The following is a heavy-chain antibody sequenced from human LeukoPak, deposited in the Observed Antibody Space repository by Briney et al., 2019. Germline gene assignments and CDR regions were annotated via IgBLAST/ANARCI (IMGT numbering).Heavy chain of an antibody. CDR1: GFTLSSYW. Sequence: GGSLRLSCAASGFTLSSYWMSWVRQAPGKGLEWVANIKQDGSEKYYVDSVKGRFTISRDNAKNSLYLQMNSLRAEDTAVYYCAREDPAYVRWFDPWGQGTLVTVSS. D-gene: IGHD5-18*01. V-gene: IGHV3-7*01. CDR2: IKQDGSEK. J-gene: IGHJ5*02. CDR3: AREDPAYVRWFDP.